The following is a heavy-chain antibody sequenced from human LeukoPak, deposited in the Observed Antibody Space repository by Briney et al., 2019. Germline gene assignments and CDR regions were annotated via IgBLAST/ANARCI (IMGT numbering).Heavy chain of an antibody. J-gene: IGHJ3*02. CDR3: ASTGDLDAFDI. D-gene: IGHD4-17*01. CDR1: GGSISSYY. CDR2: IYYSGST. V-gene: IGHV4-59*01. Sequence: PSETLSLTCTVSGGSISSYYWSWIRQPPGKGLEWIGYIYYSGSTNYNPSLKSRVTISVDTSKNQFSLKLSSVTAADTAVYYCASTGDLDAFDIWGQGTMVTVSS.